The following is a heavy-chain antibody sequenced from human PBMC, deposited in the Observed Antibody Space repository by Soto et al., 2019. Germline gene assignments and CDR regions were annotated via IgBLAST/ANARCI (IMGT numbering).Heavy chain of an antibody. CDR1: GGTFSSYA. CDR3: ARFRGYYDSSGYLIHDAFDI. J-gene: IGHJ3*02. CDR2: IIPIFGTA. D-gene: IGHD3-22*01. Sequence: QVQLVQSGAEEKKPGSSVKVSCKPSGGTFSSYAISWVRQAPGQGLQWMGGIIPIFGTANYAQKFQGRVTITADESTTTAYMELSSLSSEDTAVYYCARFRGYYDSSGYLIHDAFDIWGQGTMVTVSS. V-gene: IGHV1-69*01.